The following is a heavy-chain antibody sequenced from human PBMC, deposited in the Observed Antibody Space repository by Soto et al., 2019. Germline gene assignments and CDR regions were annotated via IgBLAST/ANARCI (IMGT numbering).Heavy chain of an antibody. V-gene: IGHV4-31*03. J-gene: IGHJ5*02. CDR1: CGSISSGDYY. D-gene: IGHD3-22*01. CDR2: IYFSGTT. Sequence: PSETLSLTCTVSCGSISSGDYYWSWIRQHPGKGLEWIGTIYFSGTTYYNPSLKSRVTISVDTSKNQFSLNLSSVTAADTAVYYCARRDRSGFSYWLDTWGQGTLVTVSS. CDR3: ARRDRSGFSYWLDT.